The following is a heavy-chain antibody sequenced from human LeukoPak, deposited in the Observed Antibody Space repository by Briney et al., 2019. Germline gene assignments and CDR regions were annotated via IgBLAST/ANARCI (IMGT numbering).Heavy chain of an antibody. V-gene: IGHV3-48*01. CDR2: ISSSSSTI. Sequence: GVSLRLSCAASGFTFSSYSMNWVRQAPGKGLEWVSYISSSSSTIYYADSVKGRFTISRDNAKNSLYLQMNSLRAEDTAVYYCARDPGIAVAGPFYFDYWGQGTLVTVSS. D-gene: IGHD6-19*01. J-gene: IGHJ4*02. CDR3: ARDPGIAVAGPFYFDY. CDR1: GFTFSSYS.